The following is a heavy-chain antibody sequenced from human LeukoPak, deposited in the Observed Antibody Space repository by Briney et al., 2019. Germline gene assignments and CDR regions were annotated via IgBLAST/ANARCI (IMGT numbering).Heavy chain of an antibody. CDR2: INYSGST. Sequence: SETLSLTCAVYGGPFSGYYWSWIRHPPGKGLEWIGQINYSGSTNYNPSLKSRVTISVDTSKNQFSLKLSSVTAADTAVYYCVREYCSSTSCYGPRRYFDYWGQGTLVTVSP. CDR3: VREYCSSTSCYGPRRYFDY. CDR1: GGPFSGYY. V-gene: IGHV4-34*01. J-gene: IGHJ4*02. D-gene: IGHD2-2*01.